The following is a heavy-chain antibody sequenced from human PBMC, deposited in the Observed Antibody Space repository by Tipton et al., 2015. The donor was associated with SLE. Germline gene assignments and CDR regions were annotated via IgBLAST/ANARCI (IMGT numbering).Heavy chain of an antibody. CDR3: ARIRPGHGDPFDF. D-gene: IGHD3-3*01. CDR1: GGPIGSFY. CDR2: IYNSGYT. V-gene: IGHV4-4*07. Sequence: TLSLTCSVFGGPIGSFYWSWIRQPAGQGLEWIGRIYNSGYTNYNPPLKSRVTISVDTSKNQFSLKLTSVTAADTAVYYCARIRPGHGDPFDFWGQGALVTVSS. J-gene: IGHJ4*02.